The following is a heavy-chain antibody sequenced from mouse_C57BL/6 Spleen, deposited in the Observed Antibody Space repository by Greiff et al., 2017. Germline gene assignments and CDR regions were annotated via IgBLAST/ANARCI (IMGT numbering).Heavy chain of an antibody. D-gene: IGHD1-1*01. CDR2: IYPGDGDT. J-gene: IGHJ2*01. V-gene: IGHV1-80*01. CDR3: ARGGAYYYGSSHYFDY. Sequence: QVHVKQSWASLVPPGASVQISCQASGYAFSSYWMHWLKPRPGKGLEWIGQIYPGDGDTNYNGKFKGKATLTADKSSSTAYMQLSSLTSEDSAVYFCARGGAYYYGSSHYFDYWGQGTTLTVSS. CDR1: GYAFSSYW.